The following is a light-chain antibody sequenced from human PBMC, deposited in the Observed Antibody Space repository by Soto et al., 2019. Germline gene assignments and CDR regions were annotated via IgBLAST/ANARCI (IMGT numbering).Light chain of an antibody. V-gene: IGLV2-14*01. J-gene: IGLJ1*01. CDR3: SSYTSSSTL. Sequence: QSVLTQPAAVSGSPGQSSTISCTGTSSDVGSYNYVSWYKQHPDKAPKLMIYEVSDRPSGISSRFSGSKSGNTASLTISGLQTEDEADYYCSSYTSSSTLFGTGTKVTVL. CDR1: SSDVGSYNY. CDR2: EVS.